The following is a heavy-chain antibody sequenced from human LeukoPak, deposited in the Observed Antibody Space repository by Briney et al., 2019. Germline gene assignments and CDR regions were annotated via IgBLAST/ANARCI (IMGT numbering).Heavy chain of an antibody. CDR1: GFMLRDYY. D-gene: IGHD3-10*02. CDR3: AELGITMIGGV. J-gene: IGHJ6*04. CDR2: ISSSGSTI. Sequence: GGPLRLSCAASGFMLRDYYMNWVRQAPGKGLEWVSYISSSGSTIYYADSVKGRFTISRDNAKNSLYLQMNSLRAEDTAVYYCAELGITMIGGVWGKGTTVTISS. V-gene: IGHV3-11*04.